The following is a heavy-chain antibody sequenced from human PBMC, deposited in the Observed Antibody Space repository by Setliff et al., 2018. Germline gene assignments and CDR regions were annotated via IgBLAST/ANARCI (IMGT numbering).Heavy chain of an antibody. CDR2: IIPSGGST. CDR3: ARDGVGVPAIDYGMDV. D-gene: IGHD2-2*01. J-gene: IGHJ6*02. V-gene: IGHV1-69*13. Sequence: ASVKVSCKASGGTFSSYAISWVRQAPGQGLEWMGGIIPSGGSTSYAQKFQGRVTITADESASTAYMELSSLRSEDTAVYYCARDGVGVPAIDYGMDVWGQGTTVTVSS. CDR1: GGTFSSYA.